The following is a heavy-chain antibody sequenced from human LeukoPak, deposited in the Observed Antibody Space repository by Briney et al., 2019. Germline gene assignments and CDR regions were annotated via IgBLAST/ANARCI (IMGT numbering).Heavy chain of an antibody. CDR2: IYYSGST. V-gene: IGHV4-59*11. J-gene: IGHJ3*02. Sequence: SATLSLTCTVSNGSISPHYWSWIRQPPGKGLEWIGYIYYSGSTNYNPSLKSRVTISVDTSKNQFSLKLSSVTAADTAVYYCASESAYNYGSSHAFDIWGQGTVVTVSS. CDR3: ASESAYNYGSSHAFDI. CDR1: NGSISPHY. D-gene: IGHD5-18*01.